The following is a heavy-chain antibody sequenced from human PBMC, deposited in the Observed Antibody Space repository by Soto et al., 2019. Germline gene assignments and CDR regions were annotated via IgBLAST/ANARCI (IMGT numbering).Heavy chain of an antibody. J-gene: IGHJ4*02. CDR1: GFTFSSYA. CDR3: AKGAVLMVYAKSREIDGAGLYYFDY. V-gene: IGHV3-23*01. CDR2: ISGSGGST. Sequence: EVQLLESGGGLVQPGGSLRLSCAASGFTFSSYAMSWVRQAPGKGLEWVSAISGSGGSTYYPDSVKGRFTISRDNSKNTLYLQMSSLRAEDTAVYYGAKGAVLMVYAKSREIDGAGLYYFDYWGQGTLVTVSS. D-gene: IGHD2-8*01.